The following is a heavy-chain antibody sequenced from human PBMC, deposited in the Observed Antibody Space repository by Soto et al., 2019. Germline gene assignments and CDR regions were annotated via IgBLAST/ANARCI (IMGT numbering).Heavy chain of an antibody. CDR1: GGTFSSYA. CDR3: ARARGTMIXVVTDAEIXDA. D-gene: IGHD3-22*01. J-gene: IGHJ6*02. Sequence: SVKVSCKASGGTFSSYAISWARQAPGQGLEWMGGIIPIFGTANYAQKFQGRVTITADESTSTAYMELSSLRSEDTAVYYCARARGTMIXVVTDAEIXDAWGQGTTVTVSS. CDR2: IIPIFGTA. V-gene: IGHV1-69*13.